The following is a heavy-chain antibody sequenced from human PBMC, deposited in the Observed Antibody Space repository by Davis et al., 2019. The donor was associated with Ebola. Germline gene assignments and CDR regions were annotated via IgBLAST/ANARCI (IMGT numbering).Heavy chain of an antibody. CDR2: IYYSGST. Sequence: SETLSLTCTVSGGSISSGDYYWSWIRQPPGKGLEWIGYIYYSGSTYYNPSLKSRVTISVDTSKNQFSLKLSSVTAADTAVYYCARVARQWLAYGMDVWGQGTTVTVSS. CDR1: GGSISSGDYY. J-gene: IGHJ6*02. CDR3: ARVARQWLAYGMDV. D-gene: IGHD6-19*01. V-gene: IGHV4-30-4*01.